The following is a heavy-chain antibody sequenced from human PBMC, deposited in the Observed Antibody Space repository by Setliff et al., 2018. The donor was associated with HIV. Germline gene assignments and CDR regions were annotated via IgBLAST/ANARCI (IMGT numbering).Heavy chain of an antibody. J-gene: IGHJ5*02. CDR3: ARGIGISSSWDSLGWYNWFDP. CDR1: GYTFTSYD. V-gene: IGHV1-8*01. CDR2: MNPNSGNT. D-gene: IGHD6-13*01. Sequence: ASVKVSCKASGYTFTSYDINWVRQATGQGLEWMGWMNPNSGNTGYAQKFQGRVTMTRNTSISTAYMELSSLRSEATAVYYCARGIGISSSWDSLGWYNWFDPWGQGTLVTVSS.